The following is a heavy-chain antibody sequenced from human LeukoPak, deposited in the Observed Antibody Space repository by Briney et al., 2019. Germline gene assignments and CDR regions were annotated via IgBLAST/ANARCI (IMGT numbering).Heavy chain of an antibody. CDR2: INHSGST. J-gene: IGHJ4*02. Sequence: SETLSLTCGVYGGSFSGYFWTWIRQPPGKGLEWIGEINHSGSTNYNPSLKSRVTISVDTSKNQFSLKLSSVTAADTAVYYCARGRWWYSSNSYFDYWGQGTLVTVSS. CDR3: ARGRWWYSSNSYFDY. D-gene: IGHD6-13*01. V-gene: IGHV4-34*01. CDR1: GGSFSGYF.